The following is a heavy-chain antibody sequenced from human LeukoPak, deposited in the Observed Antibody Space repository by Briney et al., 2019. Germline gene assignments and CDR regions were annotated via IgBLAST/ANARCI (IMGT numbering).Heavy chain of an antibody. J-gene: IGHJ4*02. V-gene: IGHV4-4*07. Sequence: SETLSLTCTVSGGSISSYYWSWIRQPPGKGLEWIGRIYTSGSTNYNPSLKSRVTMSVDTSKNQFSLKLSSVTAADTAVYYCARVLDSSSSVDYWGQGTLVTVSS. D-gene: IGHD6-13*01. CDR2: IYTSGST. CDR1: GGSISSYY. CDR3: ARVLDSSSSVDY.